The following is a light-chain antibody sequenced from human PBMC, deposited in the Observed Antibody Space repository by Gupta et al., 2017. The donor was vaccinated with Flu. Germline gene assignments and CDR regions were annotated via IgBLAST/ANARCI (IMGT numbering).Light chain of an antibody. CDR1: QGLSNNY. CDR3: QQYCRAPWT. CDR2: RAS. Sequence: GTLSLSPGERPTLSGTASQGLSNNYFAWSQQKPGLAPRLLIYRASSRPTGIPERFSGTLSGTDFTLTNSRLEPEDFAVYYCQQYCRAPWTFVQGTRVEI. V-gene: IGKV3-20*01. J-gene: IGKJ1*01.